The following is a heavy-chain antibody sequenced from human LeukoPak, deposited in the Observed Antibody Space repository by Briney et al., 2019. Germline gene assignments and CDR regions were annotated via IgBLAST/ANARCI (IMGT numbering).Heavy chain of an antibody. J-gene: IGHJ4*02. V-gene: IGHV1-3*01. D-gene: IGHD3-10*01. Sequence: ASVKVSCKASGYTFTSYAMHWVRQAPGQRLEWMGWINAGNGNTRYSQKFQGRVTITRDTTASTAYMELSSLRSEDTAVYYCARATRYGSGSYLDYWGQGTLVTVSS. CDR3: ARATRYGSGSYLDY. CDR2: INAGNGNT. CDR1: GYTFTSYA.